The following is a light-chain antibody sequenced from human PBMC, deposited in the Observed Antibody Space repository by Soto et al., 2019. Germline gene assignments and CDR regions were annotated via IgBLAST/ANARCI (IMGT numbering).Light chain of an antibody. J-gene: IGKJ1*01. CDR1: QSVSSN. CDR3: QQYNNWPGT. CDR2: GAS. Sequence: EIVMTQSPATLSVSPGERATLSCRASQSVSSNLAWYQQKPGQAPRLLIYGASTRATGIPARFSGSGSGTALTRTISTLESEDLAVYYCQQYNNWPGTFGQGTKVEIK. V-gene: IGKV3-15*01.